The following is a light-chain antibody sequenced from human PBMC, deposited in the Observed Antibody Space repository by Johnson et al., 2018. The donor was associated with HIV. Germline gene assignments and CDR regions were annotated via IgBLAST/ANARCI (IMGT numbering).Light chain of an antibody. Sequence: QSVLTQSPSVSAAPGQKVTISCSGSSSNIGNNYVSWYQQLPGTAPKLLIYENNKRPSGIPDRFSGSKSGTSATLVITGLQTGDEADYYCGTWDTSLSAGGGFGTGAKATVL. V-gene: IGLV1-51*02. CDR3: GTWDTSLSAGGG. CDR1: SSNIGNNY. CDR2: ENN. J-gene: IGLJ1*01.